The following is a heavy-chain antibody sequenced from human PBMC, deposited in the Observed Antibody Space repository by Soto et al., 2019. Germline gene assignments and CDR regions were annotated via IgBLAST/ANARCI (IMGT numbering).Heavy chain of an antibody. J-gene: IGHJ4*01. CDR3: ARDRRLDCSSTSCCYYFDS. CDR1: GFPFSSYS. D-gene: IGHD2-2*01. Sequence: GGSLRLSCAASGFPFSSYSMNLVRQSPGKGLEWVSSISISSSYIYYADSVKGRFTISRDNAKNSLYLQMNSLRAEDTAVYYCARDRRLDCSSTSCCYYFDSWRHGILFSLSS. CDR2: ISISSSYI. V-gene: IGHV3-21*01.